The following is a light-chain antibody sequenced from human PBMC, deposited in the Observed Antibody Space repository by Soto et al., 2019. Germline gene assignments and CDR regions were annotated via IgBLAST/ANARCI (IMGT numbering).Light chain of an antibody. CDR1: QSVSSNN. CDR3: QQFDNPTT. CDR2: GAS. Sequence: EIVLTQSPGTLSLSPGETATLSCRASQSVSSNNLAWYHQKPGQTPSLLIYGASTRATGIPDRFSGSGSGKDFTLTISRMDPDDFTVYYCQQFDNPTTFGQGTRLEIE. V-gene: IGKV3-20*01. J-gene: IGKJ5*01.